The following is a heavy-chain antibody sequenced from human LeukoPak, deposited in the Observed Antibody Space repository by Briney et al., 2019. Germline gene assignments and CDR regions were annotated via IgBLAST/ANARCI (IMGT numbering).Heavy chain of an antibody. CDR2: ISSSSSYI. CDR1: GFTFSSCS. Sequence: GGSLRLSCAASGFTFSSCSMNWVRQAPGKGLEWVSSISSSSSYIYYADSVKGRFTISRDNAKNSLYLQTNSLRAEDTAVYYCARGPDPLYVWGSYLIEYYFDYWGQGTLVTVSS. D-gene: IGHD3-16*02. V-gene: IGHV3-21*01. J-gene: IGHJ4*02. CDR3: ARGPDPLYVWGSYLIEYYFDY.